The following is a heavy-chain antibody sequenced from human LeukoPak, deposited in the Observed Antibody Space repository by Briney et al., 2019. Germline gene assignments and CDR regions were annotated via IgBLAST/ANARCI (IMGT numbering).Heavy chain of an antibody. D-gene: IGHD1-1*01. J-gene: IGHJ4*02. Sequence: NPSETLSLTCAVYGGSFSGYYWSWIRQPPGKGLEWIGEINHSGSTNYNPSLKSRVTMSVDTSKNQFSLKLSSVTAADTAVYYCARDRGTWNDDGFDYWGQGTLVTVSS. CDR2: INHSGST. CDR1: GGSFSGYY. CDR3: ARDRGTWNDDGFDY. V-gene: IGHV4-34*01.